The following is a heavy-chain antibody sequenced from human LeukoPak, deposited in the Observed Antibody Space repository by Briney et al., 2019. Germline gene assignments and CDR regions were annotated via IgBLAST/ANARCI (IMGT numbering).Heavy chain of an antibody. V-gene: IGHV3-7*02. CDR2: MKEDGSGK. D-gene: IGHD3-9*01. Sequence: GGSLRLSCEASGFNFGTYWMAWVRQAPGKGLEWVADMKEDGSGKYYVDSVKGRFTISRDNAKNSLYLQLNSLRAEDTAVYYCARSTSSEYDIYHFDYWGQGTLVTVSS. CDR1: GFNFGTYW. J-gene: IGHJ4*02. CDR3: ARSTSSEYDIYHFDY.